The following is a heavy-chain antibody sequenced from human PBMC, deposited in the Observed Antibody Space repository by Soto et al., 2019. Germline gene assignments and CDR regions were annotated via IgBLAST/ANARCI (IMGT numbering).Heavy chain of an antibody. V-gene: IGHV3-48*03. Sequence: GGSLRLSCAASGFTFSRYEMNWVRQAPGKGLEWISYISTSDSTIYYADSVKGRFTISRDNAKNSLYLQMNSLRAEDTAVYYCARELAAAGSFDYWGQGTLVTVSS. CDR3: ARELAAAGSFDY. CDR2: ISTSDSTI. J-gene: IGHJ4*02. CDR1: GFTFSRYE. D-gene: IGHD6-13*01.